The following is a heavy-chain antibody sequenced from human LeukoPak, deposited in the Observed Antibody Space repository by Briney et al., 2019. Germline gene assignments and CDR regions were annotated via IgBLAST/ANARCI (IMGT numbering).Heavy chain of an antibody. CDR1: GFTFDDYA. Sequence: PGGSLRLSCAASGFTFDDYAMHWVRQAPGKGLEWVSLISWDGGSTYYADSVKGRFTISRDNSKNSLYLQMNSLRAEDTALYYCAKDRSPSPRYSSSWYYYYGMDVWGQGTTVTVSS. CDR3: AKDRSPSPRYSSSWYYYYGMDV. V-gene: IGHV3-43D*03. CDR2: ISWDGGST. J-gene: IGHJ6*02. D-gene: IGHD6-13*01.